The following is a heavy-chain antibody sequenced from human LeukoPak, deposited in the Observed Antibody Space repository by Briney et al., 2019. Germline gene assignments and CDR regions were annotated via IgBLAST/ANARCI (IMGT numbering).Heavy chain of an antibody. V-gene: IGHV4-34*01. CDR2: INHSGST. CDR3: ATRHHSRTYMVPLDS. J-gene: IGHJ4*02. CDR1: GGSFSGYY. D-gene: IGHD3-10*01. Sequence: SETLSLTCAVYGGSFSGYYWNWIRQPPGKGLEWIGEINHSGSTNYNPSLNGRVTISMDNSKNQLSLNLISVTAADTAIYFCATRHHSRTYMVPLDSWGQGTLVTVSS.